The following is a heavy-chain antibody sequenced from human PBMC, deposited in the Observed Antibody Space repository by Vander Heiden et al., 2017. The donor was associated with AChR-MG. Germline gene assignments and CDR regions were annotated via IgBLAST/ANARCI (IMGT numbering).Heavy chain of an antibody. CDR1: GYTFTSYD. V-gene: IGHV1-8*01. D-gene: IGHD3-22*01. J-gene: IGHJ4*02. CDR3: ARGIEGYYDSSGYPDY. CDR2: MNPNSGNT. Sequence: QVQLVQSGAEVKKPGASVKVSCKASGYTFTSYDINWVRQATGQGLEWMGWMNPNSGNTGYAQKFQGRVTMTRNTSISTAYMELSSLRSEDTAVYYCARGIEGYYDSSGYPDYWGQGTLVTVSS.